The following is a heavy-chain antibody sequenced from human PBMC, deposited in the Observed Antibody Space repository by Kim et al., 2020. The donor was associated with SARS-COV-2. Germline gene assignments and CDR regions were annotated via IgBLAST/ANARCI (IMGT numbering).Heavy chain of an antibody. CDR2: IGWHTTTK. Sequence: GGSLRLSCAASGFTLDDNAMHWVRQAPGRGLEWVSGIGWHTTTKGYADSVRGRFTISRDNAKNSLYLEMNSLRADDTALYYCVRGRHRIFHAAASGWG. V-gene: IGHV3-9*01. CDR3: VRGRHRIFHAAASG. CDR1: GFTLDDNA. J-gene: IGHJ1*01. D-gene: IGHD3-3*01.